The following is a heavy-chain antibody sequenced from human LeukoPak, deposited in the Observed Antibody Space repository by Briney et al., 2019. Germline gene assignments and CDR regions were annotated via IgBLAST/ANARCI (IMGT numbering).Heavy chain of an antibody. CDR3: ARGRGGYDFDH. J-gene: IGHJ4*02. V-gene: IGHV4-4*07. Sequence: SETLSLTCTVSGDSISNSYWNWIRQPAGKGLEWIGRIYTTGSANYNPSLKSRVTISVDTSKNQFSLKLSSVTAADAAVYYCARGRGGYDFDHWGQGTQITVSS. CDR2: IYTTGSA. CDR1: GDSISNSY. D-gene: IGHD5-12*01.